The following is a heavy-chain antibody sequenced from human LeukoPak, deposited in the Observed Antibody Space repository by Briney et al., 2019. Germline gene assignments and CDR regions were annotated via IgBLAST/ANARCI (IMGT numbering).Heavy chain of an antibody. CDR2: IYYSGST. Sequence: KSSETLSLTCTVSDGSISSYYWSWIRQPPGKGLEWIGYIYYSGSTNYNPSLKSRVTISVDTSKNQFSLKLSSVTAADTAVYYCARDRGGRWWFDYWGQGTLVTVSS. J-gene: IGHJ4*02. CDR1: DGSISSYY. D-gene: IGHD2-15*01. CDR3: ARDRGGRWWFDY. V-gene: IGHV4-59*01.